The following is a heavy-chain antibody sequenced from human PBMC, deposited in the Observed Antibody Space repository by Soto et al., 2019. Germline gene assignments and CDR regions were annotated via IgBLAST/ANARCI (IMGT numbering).Heavy chain of an antibody. J-gene: IGHJ4*02. CDR2: IFYSGKT. D-gene: IGHD6-6*01. V-gene: IGHV4-39*02. CDR3: ARDSPFQLVRFEY. Sequence: SETLSVTCTFSDGSIRGSNSFLDFVIQSPWKELEWIGNIFYSGKTYYNPSLKSRVTISVDTSKNQFSLKLTSVTAADTAVYYCARDSPFQLVRFEYWGQGTLVTVSS. CDR1: DGSIRGSNSF.